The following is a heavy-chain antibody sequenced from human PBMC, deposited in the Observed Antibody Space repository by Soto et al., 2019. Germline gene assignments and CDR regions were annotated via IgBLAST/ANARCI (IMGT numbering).Heavy chain of an antibody. CDR2: ISAYNGNT. D-gene: IGHD3-16*02. V-gene: IGHV1-18*01. CDR1: GYTFTSYG. CDR3: ARAAGVSGELSY. Sequence: QVQLVQSGAEVKKPGASVKVSCKASGYTFTSYGISWVRQAPGQGLEWMGWISAYNGNTYYAQKLQGSGTMTTDTSTSTAYMELRSMRSNETAVFYCARAAGVSGELSYWFQGTLVTVSS. J-gene: IGHJ4*02.